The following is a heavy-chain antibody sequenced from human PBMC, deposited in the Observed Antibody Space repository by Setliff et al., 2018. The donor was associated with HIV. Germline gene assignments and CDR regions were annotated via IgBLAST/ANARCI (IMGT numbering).Heavy chain of an antibody. D-gene: IGHD2-15*01. J-gene: IGHJ4*02. CDR3: ARDKAEYCSTGSCYVFDY. V-gene: IGHV3-30-3*01. CDR2: ISSDGTNK. CDR1: GFTLNTYA. Sequence: GGSLRLSCAASGFTLNTYAIHWVRQAPGKGLEWLAVISSDGTNKYYADSVKGRFTISRDSSKNTLHLQMNTLRADDTAIYYCARDKAEYCSTGSCYVFDYWGQGTLVTV.